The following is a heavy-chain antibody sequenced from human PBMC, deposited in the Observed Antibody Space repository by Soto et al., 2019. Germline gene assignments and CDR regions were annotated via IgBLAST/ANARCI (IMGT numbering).Heavy chain of an antibody. D-gene: IGHD4-17*01. CDR3: AKGVSGDYDFDY. Sequence: EVQLLEAGGGLVQPGGSLRLSCAASGFTFSSYAMSWVRQAPGKGLEWVSAISGSGGSTYYADSVKGRFTISRDNSKNTLYLQMNSLRAEDTAVYYCAKGVSGDYDFDYWGQGTLVTVSS. CDR1: GFTFSSYA. J-gene: IGHJ4*02. V-gene: IGHV3-23*01. CDR2: ISGSGGST.